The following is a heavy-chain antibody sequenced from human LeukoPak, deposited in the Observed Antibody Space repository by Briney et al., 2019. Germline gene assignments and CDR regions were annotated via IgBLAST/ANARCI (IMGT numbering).Heavy chain of an antibody. V-gene: IGHV3-9*01. CDR3: GKDISPTGLYYFDY. Sequence: GGSLRLSCAASGFTFDDYAMHWVRQAPGKGLEWVSGISWNSGSIGYADSVKGRFTISRDNAKNSLYLQMNSLRAEDTALYYCGKDISPTGLYYFDYWGQGTLVTVSS. CDR2: ISWNSGSI. CDR1: GFTFDDYA. J-gene: IGHJ4*02. D-gene: IGHD3-22*01.